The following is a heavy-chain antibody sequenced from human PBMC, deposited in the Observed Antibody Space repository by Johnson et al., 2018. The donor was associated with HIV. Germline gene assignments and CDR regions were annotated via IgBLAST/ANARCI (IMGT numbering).Heavy chain of an antibody. CDR1: GFTFSDYY. V-gene: IGHV3-23*04. Sequence: VQLVESGGGLVQPGGSLRLSCAASGFTFSDYYMSWIRQAPGKGLEWVSTISGSGGSTYYADSVKGRLTISRDNPKNTLYLQMNSLRAEDTAVYYCAKDAYCSGGRCYGFGAFDIWGQGTMVTVSS. CDR3: AKDAYCSGGRCYGFGAFDI. D-gene: IGHD2-15*01. J-gene: IGHJ3*02. CDR2: ISGSGGST.